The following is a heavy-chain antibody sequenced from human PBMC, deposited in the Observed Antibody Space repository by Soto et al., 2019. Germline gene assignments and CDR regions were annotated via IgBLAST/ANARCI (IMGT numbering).Heavy chain of an antibody. D-gene: IGHD3-22*01. V-gene: IGHV4-34*01. J-gene: IGHJ6*02. CDR2: INHSGST. CDR1: GGSFSGYY. Sequence: SETLSLTCAVYGGSFSGYYWSWIRQPPGKGLEWIGEINHSGSTNYNPSLKSRVTISVDTSKNQFSLKLSSVTAADTAVYYCARGIAYYYDSSGYYYSYYYYGMDVWGQGTTVTVS. CDR3: ARGIAYYYDSSGYYYSYYYYGMDV.